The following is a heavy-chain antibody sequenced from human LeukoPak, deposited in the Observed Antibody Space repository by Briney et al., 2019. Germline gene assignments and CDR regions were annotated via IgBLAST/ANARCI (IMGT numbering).Heavy chain of an antibody. CDR1: GGSIGSYF. CDR2: NSGST. Sequence: SETLSLTCTVSGGSIGSYFWSWIRQPPGKGLEWIGYNSGSTKYNPSLKSRVTISVDTSKNQLSLKLSSVTATDTAVYYCARGRGYGGNYLRAFDIWGQGAMVSVSS. CDR3: ARGRGYGGNYLRAFDI. D-gene: IGHD1-26*01. J-gene: IGHJ3*02. V-gene: IGHV4-59*08.